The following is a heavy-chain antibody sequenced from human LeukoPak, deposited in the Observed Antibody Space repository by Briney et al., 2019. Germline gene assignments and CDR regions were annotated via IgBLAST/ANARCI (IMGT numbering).Heavy chain of an antibody. CDR2: IWYDGSQE. Sequence: GWSLRLSCAASGFTFSSYVMHWVRQAPGKGLEWVGVIWYDGSQEYYADSVKGRFTISRDNSRNTLYLQMNSLRAEDTAVYYCAKDNVAAAGRYFDYWGQGTLVTVSS. V-gene: IGHV3-33*06. D-gene: IGHD6-13*01. J-gene: IGHJ4*02. CDR3: AKDNVAAAGRYFDY. CDR1: GFTFSSYV.